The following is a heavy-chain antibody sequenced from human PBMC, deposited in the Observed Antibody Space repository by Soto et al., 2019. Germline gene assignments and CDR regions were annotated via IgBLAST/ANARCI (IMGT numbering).Heavy chain of an antibody. CDR3: ARDQVYCGSTSCSPYYGMDV. J-gene: IGHJ6*02. Sequence: LRLSCAASGFTFSSYSMDWVRQGPGKGLEWVSYISSSSSTIYYADSVKGRFTISRDNAKNSLYLQMNSLRDEDTAVYYCARDQVYCGSTSCSPYYGMDVWGQGTTVTVSS. CDR1: GFTFSSYS. V-gene: IGHV3-48*02. CDR2: ISSSSSTI. D-gene: IGHD2-2*01.